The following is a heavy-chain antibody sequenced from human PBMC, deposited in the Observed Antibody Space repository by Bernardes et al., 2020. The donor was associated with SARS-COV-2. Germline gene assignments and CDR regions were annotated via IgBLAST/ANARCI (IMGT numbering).Heavy chain of an antibody. D-gene: IGHD1-26*01. CDR3: ARGFVVVGATYFDY. CDR2: ISSSSSTI. Sequence: GSLRLSFAASGFTFSSYSMNWVRPAPGKGLEWVSYISSSSSTIYYADSVKGRFTISRDNAKNSLYLQMNSLRAEDTAVYYCARGFVVVGATYFDYWGQGTLVTVSS. V-gene: IGHV3-48*01. J-gene: IGHJ4*02. CDR1: GFTFSSYS.